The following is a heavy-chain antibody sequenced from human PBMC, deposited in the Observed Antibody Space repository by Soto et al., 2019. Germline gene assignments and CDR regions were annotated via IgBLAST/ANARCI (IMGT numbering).Heavy chain of an antibody. J-gene: IGHJ6*02. CDR3: ARNMITFGGVTKEGMDV. CDR1: GFTFSSYG. Sequence: GGSLRLSCAASGFTFSSYGMHWVRQAPGKGLEWVAVIWYDGSNKYYADSVKGRFTISRDNSKNTLYLQMNSLRAEDTAVYYCARNMITFGGVTKEGMDVWGQGTTVTVSS. V-gene: IGHV3-33*01. D-gene: IGHD3-16*01. CDR2: IWYDGSNK.